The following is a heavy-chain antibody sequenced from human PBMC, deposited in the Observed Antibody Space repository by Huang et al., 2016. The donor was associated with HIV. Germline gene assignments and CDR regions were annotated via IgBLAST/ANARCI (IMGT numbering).Heavy chain of an antibody. Sequence: QQQLQQWGAGLLKPSETLSLTCAVYGGSFTNYYWGWIRQPPGKGLEWIGASNNGGRTEDRPARKSRVTISLDTSKNQVSLKLTSVRAADTAVYYCVRGPRYVSADWYARLRNYWFFDLWGRGSLVSVSS. J-gene: IGHJ2*01. CDR1: GGSFTNYY. V-gene: IGHV4-34*01. D-gene: IGHD3-9*01. CDR2: SNNGGRT. CDR3: VRGPRYVSADWYARLRNYWFFDL.